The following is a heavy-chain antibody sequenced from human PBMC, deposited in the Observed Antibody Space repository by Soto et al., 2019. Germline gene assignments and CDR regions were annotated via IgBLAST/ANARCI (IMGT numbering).Heavy chain of an antibody. V-gene: IGHV4-39*01. J-gene: IGHJ3*02. CDR1: GGSIISSSYY. CDR2: IYYSGST. CDR3: ARQRHYSSSWGLDDFDI. Sequence: PFELLSLTCTVSGGSIISSSYYWGWIRKPPGKGLEWIGSIYYSGSTYYNPSLKSRVTISVDTSKNQFSLKLRSGTAADTAVYYCARQRHYSSSWGLDDFDIWGQGTMVTVSS. D-gene: IGHD6-13*01.